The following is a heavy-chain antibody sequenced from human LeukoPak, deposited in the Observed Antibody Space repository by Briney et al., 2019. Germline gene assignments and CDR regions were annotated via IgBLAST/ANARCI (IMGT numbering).Heavy chain of an antibody. Sequence: SETLSLTCAVYGGSFSGYYWSWIRQPPGKGLEWIGEINHSGSTNYNPSLKSRVIISVDTSKNQFSLKLSSVTAADTAVYYCARGHSAYYYDSSGYYYGWGSLFDYWGQGTLVTVSS. V-gene: IGHV4-34*01. CDR1: GGSFSGYY. CDR3: ARGHSAYYYDSSGYYYGWGSLFDY. D-gene: IGHD3-22*01. CDR2: INHSGST. J-gene: IGHJ4*02.